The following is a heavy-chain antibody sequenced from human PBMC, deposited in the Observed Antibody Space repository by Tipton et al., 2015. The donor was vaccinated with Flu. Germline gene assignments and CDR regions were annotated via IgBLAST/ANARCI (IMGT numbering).Heavy chain of an antibody. CDR1: GYSISSGYY. J-gene: IGHJ5*02. V-gene: IGHV4-38-2*02. Sequence: TLSLTCTVSGYSISSGYYWGWIRQPPGKGLEWIGSIYHSGSTYYNPSLKSRVTISVDTSKNQFSLKLSSVTAADTAVYYCARDLSDYDIHFSFDPWGQGTLVTVSS. CDR2: IYHSGST. CDR3: ARDLSDYDIHFSFDP. D-gene: IGHD3-9*01.